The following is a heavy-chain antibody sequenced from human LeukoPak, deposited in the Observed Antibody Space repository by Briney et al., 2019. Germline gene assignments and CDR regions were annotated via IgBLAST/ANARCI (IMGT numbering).Heavy chain of an antibody. J-gene: IGHJ5*02. D-gene: IGHD6-13*01. Sequence: GGSLRLSCAASGITLSTGWMSWVRQTPGRGLEWLASIKDDGGEKYYVDSVEGRFTISRDNTMNSLYLQMNNLRAEDTAVYYCARGASSSPNWFDPWGQGTLVTVSS. CDR1: GITLSTGW. CDR2: IKDDGGEK. V-gene: IGHV3-7*04. CDR3: ARGASSSPNWFDP.